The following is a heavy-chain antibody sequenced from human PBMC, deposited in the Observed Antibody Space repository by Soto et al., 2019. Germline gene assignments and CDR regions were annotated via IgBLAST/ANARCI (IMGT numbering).Heavy chain of an antibody. J-gene: IGHJ4*02. CDR2: IYISGSSSDT. CDR1: GFTFSDWY. Sequence: NPGGSLRLSCAASGFTFSDWYMSWIRQAPGRGLEWVSYIYISGSSSDTNYADSVKGRFTISRDNAKNSLYLQMNGLRAEDTAVNYCVKGVRQPDFWGRGTLVTVSS. CDR3: VKGVRQPDF. V-gene: IGHV3-11*06. D-gene: IGHD1-1*01.